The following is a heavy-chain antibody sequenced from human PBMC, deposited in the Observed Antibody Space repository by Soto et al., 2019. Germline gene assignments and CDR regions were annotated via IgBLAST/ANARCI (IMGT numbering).Heavy chain of an antibody. J-gene: IGHJ4*01. CDR1: AYTFTNYY. CDR3: PPRSHYQGAAFDS. V-gene: IGHV5-51*01. CDR2: IYPGDSET. Sequence: GESLKISCNGSAYTFTNYYIGWVRQMAGKGLEWMGIIYPGDSETTYSPSFQGQVTFSVDKSLNTAYLQWSSLKASDTAIYYCPPRSHYQGAAFDSWGHGSLVTVSS. D-gene: IGHD3-10*01.